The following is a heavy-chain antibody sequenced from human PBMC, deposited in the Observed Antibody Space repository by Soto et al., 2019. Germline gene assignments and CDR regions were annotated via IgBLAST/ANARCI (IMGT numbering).Heavy chain of an antibody. D-gene: IGHD2-15*01. CDR1: GFTVSSNY. V-gene: IGHV3-53*01. J-gene: IGHJ6*02. CDR3: ARDLVFWWYDGYYYVMYV. Sequence: PGRYLRLSCAASGFTVSSNYMSCVRQAPGKGLEWVSVIYSGGSTYYADSVKGRFTISRDNSKNTLYLQMNSLRAEDTAVYYCARDLVFWWYDGYYYVMYVRGQGSLVTFSS. CDR2: IYSGGST.